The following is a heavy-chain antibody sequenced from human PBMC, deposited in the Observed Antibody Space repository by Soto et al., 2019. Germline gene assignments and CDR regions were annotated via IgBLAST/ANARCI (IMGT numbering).Heavy chain of an antibody. J-gene: IGHJ4*02. Sequence: SETLSLTCAVSGGSISSSNWWSWVRQPPGKGLEWIGEIYHSGSTNYNPSLKSRVTISVDKSKNQFSLKLSSVTTADTAVYYCARTTYSSGWYPDYYFDYWGQGTLVTVSS. D-gene: IGHD6-19*01. CDR3: ARTTYSSGWYPDYYFDY. CDR2: IYHSGST. CDR1: GGSISSSNW. V-gene: IGHV4-4*02.